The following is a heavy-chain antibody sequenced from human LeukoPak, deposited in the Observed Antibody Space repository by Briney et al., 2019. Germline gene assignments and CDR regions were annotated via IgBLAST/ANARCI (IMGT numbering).Heavy chain of an antibody. CDR1: GGSISSSSYY. CDR3: ARERSGSEIFARSFDI. D-gene: IGHD3-3*01. Sequence: PSETLSLTCTVSGGSISSSSYYWGWIRQPPGKGLEWIGGIYYSGSTYYNPSLKSRVTISVDTSKNQFSLKLSSVTAADTAVYYCARERSGSEIFARSFDIWGQGTMVTVSS. V-gene: IGHV4-39*07. J-gene: IGHJ3*02. CDR2: IYYSGST.